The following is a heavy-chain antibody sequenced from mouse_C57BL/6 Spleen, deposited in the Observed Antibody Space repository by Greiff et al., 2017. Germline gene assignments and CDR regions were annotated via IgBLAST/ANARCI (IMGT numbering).Heavy chain of an antibody. CDR2: IAPATGGT. CDR1: GYTFTDYE. Sequence: QVQLQQSGAELVRPGASVTLSCKASGYTFTDYEMHWVKQTPVHGLEWIGAIAPATGGTAYNQKFKGKAILTADKSSSTAYMGLRSLTSEDSAVYEWTRTRSTEGFACWGQGTRVTVAA. V-gene: IGHV1-15*01. J-gene: IGHJ3*01. CDR3: TRTRSTEGFAC.